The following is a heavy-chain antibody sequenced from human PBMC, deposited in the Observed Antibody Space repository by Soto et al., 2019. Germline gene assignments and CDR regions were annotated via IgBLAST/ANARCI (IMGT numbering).Heavy chain of an antibody. Sequence: QLQLQESGPGLVKPSETLSLTCTVSGGSISSSTYHWGWIRQPPGKGLEWIGSIFQSGSTDYNPSLKSRVTISGDTSKNQFSLRLSSVTAADTAVYYCARQFDYWGQGTLVTVSS. CDR1: GGSISSSTYH. CDR3: ARQFDY. J-gene: IGHJ4*02. V-gene: IGHV4-39*01. CDR2: IFQSGST.